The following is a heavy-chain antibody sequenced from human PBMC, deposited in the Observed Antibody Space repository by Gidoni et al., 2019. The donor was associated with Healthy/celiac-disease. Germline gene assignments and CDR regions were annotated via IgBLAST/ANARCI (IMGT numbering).Heavy chain of an antibody. Sequence: EVQLVQSGAEVKKPGESLTISCKGSGSSFTSYWVGWGRQMTGKGLEWMGIIYPGDSDTRYSPSFQGQVTISADKSISTAYLQWSSLKASDTAMYYCARQGIAVAGTKYYYYMDVWGKGTTVTVSS. D-gene: IGHD6-19*01. V-gene: IGHV5-51*01. CDR1: GSSFTSYW. CDR3: ARQGIAVAGTKYYYYMDV. CDR2: IYPGDSDT. J-gene: IGHJ6*03.